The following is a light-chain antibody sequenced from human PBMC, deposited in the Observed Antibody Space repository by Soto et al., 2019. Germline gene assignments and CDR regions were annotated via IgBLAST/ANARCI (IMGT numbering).Light chain of an antibody. Sequence: DIQMTQSPSSVSASVGDSVTITCRASQDISSWLAWYQQKPGKAPNLLIYSASTLQSGVPSRFSGSGSGTDFTLTINSLRPEDIATYYCQQTNSFPRTFGQGTKVDIK. CDR1: QDISSW. J-gene: IGKJ1*01. CDR3: QQTNSFPRT. CDR2: SAS. V-gene: IGKV1-12*01.